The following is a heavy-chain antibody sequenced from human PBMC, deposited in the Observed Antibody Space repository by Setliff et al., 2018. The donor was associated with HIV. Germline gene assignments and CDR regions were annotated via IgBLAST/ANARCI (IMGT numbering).Heavy chain of an antibody. CDR3: GRAKSWYYYMDV. V-gene: IGHV3-15*01. CDR2: IKSKTDGGTT. J-gene: IGHJ6*03. Sequence: ETLSLTCAVYGGSFSDYSWSWVRQPPGKGLEWVGRIKSKTDGGTTEYAAPVKGRFTISRDDSKNTLYLQMNSLKTEDTAVYYCGRAKSWYYYMDVWGKGTTVTVSS. CDR1: GGSFSDYS. D-gene: IGHD2-15*01.